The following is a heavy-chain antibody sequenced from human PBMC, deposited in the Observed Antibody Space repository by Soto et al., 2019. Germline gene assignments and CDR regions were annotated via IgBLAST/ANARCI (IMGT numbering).Heavy chain of an antibody. V-gene: IGHV4-34*01. CDR2: INHSGST. D-gene: IGHD2-8*02. Sequence: QVQLQQWGAGLLKPSETLSLTCAVYGGSFSGYYWTWIRQPPGTGLEWIGEINHSGSTNYNPSLKSRVTISVDTSKNQFSLKLPSVTAADTAVYYCARDKITGLFDYWGQGTLVIVSS. CDR1: GGSFSGYY. CDR3: ARDKITGLFDY. J-gene: IGHJ4*02.